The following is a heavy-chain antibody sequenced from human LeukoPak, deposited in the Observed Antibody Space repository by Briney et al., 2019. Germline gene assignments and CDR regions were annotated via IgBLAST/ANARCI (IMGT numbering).Heavy chain of an antibody. V-gene: IGHV3-7*03. J-gene: IGHJ4*02. CDR1: GFTFSSYW. CDR2: IKQDGSEK. D-gene: IGHD5-12*01. CDR3: ARDGYSGYDYPDY. Sequence: GGSLRLSCAASGFTFSSYWMSWVRQAPGKGLEGVANIKQDGSEKYYVDSVRGRFTICGDNANNSLYLQMNSRRAEDTAVYYCARDGYSGYDYPDYWGQGTLVTVSS.